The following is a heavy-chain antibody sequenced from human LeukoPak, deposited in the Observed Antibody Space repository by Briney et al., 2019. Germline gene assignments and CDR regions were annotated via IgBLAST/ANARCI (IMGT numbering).Heavy chain of an antibody. CDR3: ARGFSSGWDYYYYMDV. V-gene: IGHV3-30-3*01. CDR2: ISYDGSNK. CDR1: GFTFSSYA. J-gene: IGHJ6*03. Sequence: GRSLRLSCAASGFTFSSYAMHWVRQAPGKGLEWVAFISYDGSNKYYADSVEGRFTISRDNSKNTLYLQMNSLRAEDTAVYYCARGFSSGWDYYYYMDVWGKGTTVTVSS. D-gene: IGHD6-19*01.